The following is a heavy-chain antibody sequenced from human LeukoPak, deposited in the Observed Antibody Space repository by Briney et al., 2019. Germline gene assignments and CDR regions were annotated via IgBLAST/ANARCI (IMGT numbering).Heavy chain of an antibody. V-gene: IGHV3-53*01. D-gene: IGHD6-13*01. CDR1: GFTVSSNY. CDR3: ARSYSSSWYYFDY. J-gene: IGHJ4*02. CDR2: IYSGGST. Sequence: GGSLRLSCAASGFTVSSNYMSWVRQAPGKGLEWVSVIYSGGSTYYADSVRGRFTISRDNAKNTLYLQMNSLRAEDTAVYYCARSYSSSWYYFDYWGQGTLVTVSS.